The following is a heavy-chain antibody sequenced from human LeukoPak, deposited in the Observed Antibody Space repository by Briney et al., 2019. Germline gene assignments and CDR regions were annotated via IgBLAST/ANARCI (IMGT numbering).Heavy chain of an antibody. CDR3: ARGRGVVSHNWFDP. CDR1: GYAFTSYD. Sequence: ASVKVSCKASGYAFTSYDINWVRQATGQGLEWMGWTNPYSGNTGYAQKFQGRVTMTRNTSISTAYMELSSLRSEDTAVYYCARGRGVVSHNWFDPWGQGTLVTVSS. V-gene: IGHV1-8*01. J-gene: IGHJ5*02. CDR2: TNPYSGNT.